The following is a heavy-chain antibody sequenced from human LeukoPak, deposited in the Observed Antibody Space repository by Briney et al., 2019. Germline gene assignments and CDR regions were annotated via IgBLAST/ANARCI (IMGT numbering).Heavy chain of an antibody. J-gene: IGHJ5*02. Sequence: GGSLRLSCAASGLTFSDFWMHWVRQPPGKGLVWVALVKGDGRTTIYADSVKGRFTISRDNAKNTLYLQMNSLRAEDTAVYYCARVQYYGSGSYYNWFDPWGQGTLVTVSS. CDR2: VKGDGRTT. CDR3: ARVQYYGSGSYYNWFDP. D-gene: IGHD3-10*01. CDR1: GLTFSDFW. V-gene: IGHV3-74*01.